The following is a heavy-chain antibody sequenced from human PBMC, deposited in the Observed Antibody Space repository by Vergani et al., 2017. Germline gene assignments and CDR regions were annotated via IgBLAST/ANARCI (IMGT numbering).Heavy chain of an antibody. CDR3: ANEFLGTGNCYSLNHLEVSGERRSLSDS. V-gene: IGHV3-30*02. J-gene: IGHJ5*01. CDR1: GFIFSTYG. Sequence: QVQLEESGGGVAQLGGSLRLSCAASGFIFSTYGMHWVRQAPGQGLEWVTSMGVDGDRYYSDSVKGRFAISSDNGQSYLYLDMDNLRNEDTAGFFCANEFLGTGNCYSLNHLEVSGERRSLSDS. D-gene: IGHD3-3*01. CDR2: MGVDGDR.